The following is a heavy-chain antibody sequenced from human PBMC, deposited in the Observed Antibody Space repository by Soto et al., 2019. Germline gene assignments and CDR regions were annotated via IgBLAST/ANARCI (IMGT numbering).Heavy chain of an antibody. CDR3: AKEKVAGTNNCNLMN. D-gene: IGHD6-19*01. Sequence: QVQLVESGGAVVQPGRSLRLSCGVSGFTFSRFGMHWVRQAPGKGLEWVAAISYDGSSKYYGDSVKGRFTISRDNSNDTLYLQMSSLRSEDTAIYYCAKEKVAGTNNCNLMNWGKGALVTVSS. CDR2: ISYDGSSK. CDR1: GFTFSRFG. J-gene: IGHJ4*02. V-gene: IGHV3-30*18.